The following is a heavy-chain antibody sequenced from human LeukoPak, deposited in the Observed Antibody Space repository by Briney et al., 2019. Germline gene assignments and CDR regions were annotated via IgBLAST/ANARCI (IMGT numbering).Heavy chain of an antibody. CDR2: IIPIFGTA. V-gene: IGHV1-69*06. CDR3: ARNLLGYCSGGSCYRGTYWFDP. CDR1: GYTFTSYG. J-gene: IGHJ5*02. Sequence: GASVKVSCKASGYTFTSYGISWVRQAPGQGLEWMGGIIPIFGTANYAQKFQGRVTITADKSTSTAYMELSSLRSEDTAVYYCARNLLGYCSGGSCYRGTYWFDPWGQGTLVTVSS. D-gene: IGHD2-15*01.